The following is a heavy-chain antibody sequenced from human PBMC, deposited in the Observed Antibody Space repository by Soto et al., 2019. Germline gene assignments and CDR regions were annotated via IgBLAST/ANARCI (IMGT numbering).Heavy chain of an antibody. J-gene: IGHJ6*02. V-gene: IGHV3-33*01. CDR3: ARDGDIVVVVAATGHYYGMDV. Sequence: GGPLRLSCAASGCTFSSYVMHWVRQAPGKGLEWVAVIWYDGSNKYYADSVKGRFTISRDNSKNTLYLQMNSLRAEDTAVYYCARDGDIVVVVAATGHYYGMDVWGQGTTVTVSS. CDR2: IWYDGSNK. CDR1: GCTFSSYV. D-gene: IGHD2-15*01.